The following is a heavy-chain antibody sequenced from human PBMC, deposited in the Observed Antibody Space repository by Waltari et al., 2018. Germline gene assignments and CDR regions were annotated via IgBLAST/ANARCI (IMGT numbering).Heavy chain of an antibody. V-gene: IGHV1-24*01. Sequence: QVQLVQSGAEVKKPGASVKVSCKVSGYTLTEFSMHWVRPAPGQGLEWMGGFDPEYGETIYAQKFQGRVTMTEYTATDTAYMELSSLRSEDTAVYYCAAEARVEVSSGWVEWGKGTLVTVSS. J-gene: IGHJ4*02. D-gene: IGHD6-19*01. CDR3: AAEARVEVSSGWVE. CDR1: GYTLTEFS. CDR2: FDPEYGET.